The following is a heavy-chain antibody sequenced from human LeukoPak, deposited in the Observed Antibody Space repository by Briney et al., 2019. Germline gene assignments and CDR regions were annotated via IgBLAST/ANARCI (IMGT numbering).Heavy chain of an antibody. J-gene: IGHJ4*02. V-gene: IGHV4-39*07. CDR3: ARDPFFLLKNCGFTQAAKGTFDY. Sequence: SETLSLTCTVSGGSISSSSYYWGWIRQPPGKGLEWIGSIYYSGSTYYNPSLKSRVTISVDTSKNQFSLKLSSVTAADTAVYYCARDPFFLLKNCGFTQAAKGTFDYWGQGTLVTVSS. D-gene: IGHD6-13*01. CDR2: IYYSGST. CDR1: GGSISSSSYY.